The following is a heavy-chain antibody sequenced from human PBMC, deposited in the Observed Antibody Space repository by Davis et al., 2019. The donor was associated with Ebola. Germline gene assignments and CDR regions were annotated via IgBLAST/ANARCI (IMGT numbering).Heavy chain of an antibody. J-gene: IGHJ6*02. D-gene: IGHD3/OR15-3a*01. CDR3: SRCGFRTGYSYYSYYGIDV. V-gene: IGHV4-34*01. Sequence: SETLSLTCGVYGGSFSGYYWSWIRQPPGKGLEWIGEINHSGSTNYNPSLKSRVTISVDTSKNQFSLTLRSVTAADTAVYFCSRCGFRTGYSYYSYYGIDVWGQGATVTVSS. CDR1: GGSFSGYY. CDR2: INHSGST.